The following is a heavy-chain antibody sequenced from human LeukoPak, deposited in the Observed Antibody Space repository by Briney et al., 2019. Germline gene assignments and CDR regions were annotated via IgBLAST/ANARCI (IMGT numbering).Heavy chain of an antibody. CDR2: IKQDGGEK. Sequence: GGSLRLSCAASGFTFGGYWMSWVRQAPGKGLEWVANIKQDGGEKYYVDSVKGRFTVSRDNAKNSLYLQMNSLRAEDTAVYYCARIGYTYGPLGYYYYMDVWGKGTTVTISS. D-gene: IGHD5-18*01. V-gene: IGHV3-7*01. CDR3: ARIGYTYGPLGYYYYMDV. CDR1: GFTFGGYW. J-gene: IGHJ6*03.